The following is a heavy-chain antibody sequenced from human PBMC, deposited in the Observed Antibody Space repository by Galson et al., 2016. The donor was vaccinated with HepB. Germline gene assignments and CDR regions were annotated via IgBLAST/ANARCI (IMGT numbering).Heavy chain of an antibody. J-gene: IGHJ4*02. CDR3: ARNAMYCSSTSCSTYYFDY. CDR2: INPSGGST. Sequence: SVKVSCKASGYTFTSYYMHWVRQAPGQGLEWMGIINPSGGSTSYAQKFQGRVTMTRDTSTSTVYMELSSLRSEDTAVYYCARNAMYCSSTSCSTYYFDYWGQGTLVTVS. D-gene: IGHD2-2*01. CDR1: GYTFTSYY. V-gene: IGHV1-46*01.